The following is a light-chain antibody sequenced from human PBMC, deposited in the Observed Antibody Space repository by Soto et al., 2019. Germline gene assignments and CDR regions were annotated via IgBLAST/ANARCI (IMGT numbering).Light chain of an antibody. CDR3: QQYHDFQYT. V-gene: IGKV1-33*01. Sequence: DIQMTQSPSSLSASVGDRVSFTCQASQDISKFLNWYQHKPGQAPSLLIYDASKSQFGVPSRFSGSGSGTDFTFTISSLQPEDNATYYCQQYHDFQYTFGQGTKLEI. CDR2: DAS. J-gene: IGKJ2*01. CDR1: QDISKF.